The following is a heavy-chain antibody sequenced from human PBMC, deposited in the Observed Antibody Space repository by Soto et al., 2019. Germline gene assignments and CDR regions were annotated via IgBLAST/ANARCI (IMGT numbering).Heavy chain of an antibody. J-gene: IGHJ6*03. CDR2: ISGRDGNI. CDR3: AGDQGPNYMAV. CDR1: GFTFSDSF. V-gene: IGHV3-11*01. Sequence: QVQLVESGGGLVKPGGSLRLSCAASGFTFSDSFMIWSRQTPGKGLEWLSYISGRDGNIYYADSVRGRFTISRDAKNSLYLQMNSLRAEDTAVYYCAGDQGPNYMAVWGKGTTVTVS.